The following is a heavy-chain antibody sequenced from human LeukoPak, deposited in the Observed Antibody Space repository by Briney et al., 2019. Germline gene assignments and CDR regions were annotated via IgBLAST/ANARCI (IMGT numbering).Heavy chain of an antibody. V-gene: IGHV6-1*01. Sequence: SQTLSLTCAISGDSVSSNSGAWNWIRQSPSRGLEWLGRTYYRSKWYNDYAVSVKSRVTINPDTSKNQLSLQLNSVTPEDTAVYYCARENGIAAAGSFDYWGQGTLVTVSS. CDR3: ARENGIAAAGSFDY. J-gene: IGHJ4*02. CDR2: TYYRSKWYN. D-gene: IGHD6-13*01. CDR1: GDSVSSNSGA.